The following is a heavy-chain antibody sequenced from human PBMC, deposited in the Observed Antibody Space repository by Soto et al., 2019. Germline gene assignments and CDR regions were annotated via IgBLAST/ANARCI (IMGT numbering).Heavy chain of an antibody. CDR2: IWYDGSRK. V-gene: IGHV3-33*01. D-gene: IGHD3-3*01. Sequence: PGGSLRLSCAGSGFTFSSYGMQWVRQAPGKGLEWVAVIWYDGSRKFYADSVKGRFTISRDNSKNTLFLQMDSLRADDTAVYYCASDQLDRLNPRDTCYLDCWGHVTLVTVSS. J-gene: IGHJ4*01. CDR1: GFTFSSYG. CDR3: ASDQLDRLNPRDTCYLDC.